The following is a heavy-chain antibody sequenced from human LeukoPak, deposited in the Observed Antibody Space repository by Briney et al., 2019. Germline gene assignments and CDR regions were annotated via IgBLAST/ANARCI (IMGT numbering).Heavy chain of an antibody. V-gene: IGHV1-2*02. CDR3: AREIMITFGGVIAEYYFDY. CDR2: TNPNSGGT. J-gene: IGHJ4*02. CDR1: GYTFTGYY. Sequence: ASVKVSCKASGYTFTGYYMHWVRQAPGQGLEWMGGTNPNSGGTNYAQKFQGRVTMTRDTSISTAYMELSRLRSDDTTVYYCAREIMITFGGVIAEYYFDYWGQGTLVTVSS. D-gene: IGHD3-16*02.